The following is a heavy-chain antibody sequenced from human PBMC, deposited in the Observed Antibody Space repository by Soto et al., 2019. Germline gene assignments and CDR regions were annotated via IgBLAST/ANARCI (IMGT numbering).Heavy chain of an antibody. J-gene: IGHJ3*01. CDR1: GYTLTELS. CDR2: FDPEDGET. D-gene: IGHD7-27*01. CDR3: ATILTGAPIGAFYF. Sequence: ASVKVSCKVSGYTLTELSMHWVRQAPGKGLEWMGGFDPEDGETIYAQKFQGRVTMTEDTSTDTAYMELSSLRSEDTAVYYCATILTGAPIGAFYFWGKGSLVTVSS. V-gene: IGHV1-24*01.